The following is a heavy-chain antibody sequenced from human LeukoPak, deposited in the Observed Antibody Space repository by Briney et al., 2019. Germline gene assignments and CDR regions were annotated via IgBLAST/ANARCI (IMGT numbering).Heavy chain of an antibody. CDR1: GGSISSSSYY. CDR2: IYYSGST. J-gene: IGHJ3*02. CDR3: ARPANTLEGDAFDI. D-gene: IGHD3-3*01. V-gene: IGHV4-39*01. Sequence: SETLSLTCTVSGGSISSSSYYWGWIRQPPGKGLEWIGSIYYSGSTYYNPSLKSRVTISVETSKNQFSLKLSSVTAADTAVYYCARPANTLEGDAFDIWGQGTMVTVSS.